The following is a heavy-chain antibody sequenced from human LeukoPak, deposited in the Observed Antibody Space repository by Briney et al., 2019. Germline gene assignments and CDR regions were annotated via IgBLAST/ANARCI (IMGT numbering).Heavy chain of an antibody. CDR3: AQQLGYCSGGTCYFTY. CDR1: GFTFSNYA. V-gene: IGHV3-30-3*01. D-gene: IGHD2-15*01. J-gene: IGHJ1*01. CDR2: MSYDGTNK. Sequence: GGSLRLSCAASGFTFSNYAMHWVRQTPGKGLEWVAVMSYDGTNKYYADSVKGRFTISRDNSENTLYLQMNSLRAEDTAVYYCAQQLGYCSGGTCYFTYWGQGTLVTVSS.